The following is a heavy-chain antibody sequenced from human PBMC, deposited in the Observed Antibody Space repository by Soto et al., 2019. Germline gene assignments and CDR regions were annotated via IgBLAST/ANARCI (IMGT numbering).Heavy chain of an antibody. D-gene: IGHD6-13*01. V-gene: IGHV1-18*01. CDR3: ARQQIGYSSSWPLDY. Sequence: ASVKVSCKASGYTFTSYGISWVRQAPGQGLEWTGWISAYNGNTNYAQKLQGRVTMTTDTSTSTAYMELRSLRSDDTAVYYCARQQIGYSSSWPLDYWGQGTLVTVSS. J-gene: IGHJ4*02. CDR2: ISAYNGNT. CDR1: GYTFTSYG.